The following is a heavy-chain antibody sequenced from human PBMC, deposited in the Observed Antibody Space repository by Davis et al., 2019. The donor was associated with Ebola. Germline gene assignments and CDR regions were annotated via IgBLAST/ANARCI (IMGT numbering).Heavy chain of an antibody. Sequence: GESLKISCAASGFTFSSYAMHWVRQAPGKGLEWVAVISYDGSNKYYADSVKGRFTISRDNSKNTLYLQMNSLRAEDTAVYYCARDILGDRGMDVWGQGTTVTVSS. V-gene: IGHV3-30*04. J-gene: IGHJ6*02. CDR1: GFTFSSYA. CDR2: ISYDGSNK. CDR3: ARDILGDRGMDV. D-gene: IGHD1-26*01.